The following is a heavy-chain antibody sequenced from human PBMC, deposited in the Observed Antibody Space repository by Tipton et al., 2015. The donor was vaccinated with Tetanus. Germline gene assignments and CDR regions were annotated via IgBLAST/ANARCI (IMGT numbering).Heavy chain of an antibody. CDR2: ISGSGGST. V-gene: IGHV3-23*01. D-gene: IGHD2-21*02. CDR3: AKDRFYCGGDCCLPGDGMDV. J-gene: IGHJ6*02. CDR1: GFTFSSYA. Sequence: SLRLSCAASGFTFSSYAMSWVRQAPGKGLEWVSAISGSGGSTYYADSVKGRFTISRDNSKNTLYLQMNSLRAEDTAVYYCAKDRFYCGGDCCLPGDGMDVWGQGTTVTVSS.